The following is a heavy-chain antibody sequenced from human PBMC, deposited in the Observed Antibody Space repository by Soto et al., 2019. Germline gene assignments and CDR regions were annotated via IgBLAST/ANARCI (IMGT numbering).Heavy chain of an antibody. CDR3: ARGYYDFWSGYYWDYYMDV. CDR1: GGSISRYY. Sequence: SETLSLTCTVSGGSISRYYWSWIRQPPGKGLEWIGYIYYSGSTNYNPSLKSRVTISVDTSKNQFSLKLSSVTAADTAVYYCARGYYDFWSGYYWDYYMDVWGKGTTVTVSS. D-gene: IGHD3-3*01. J-gene: IGHJ6*03. V-gene: IGHV4-59*01. CDR2: IYYSGST.